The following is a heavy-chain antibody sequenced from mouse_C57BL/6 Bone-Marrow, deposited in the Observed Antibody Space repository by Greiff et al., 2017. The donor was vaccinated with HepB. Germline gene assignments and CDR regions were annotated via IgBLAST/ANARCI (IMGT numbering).Heavy chain of an antibody. CDR3: ARRDSNYGGAWFAY. D-gene: IGHD2-5*01. CDR2: INPGSGGT. Sequence: QVQLKESGAELVRPGTSVKVSCKASGYAFTNYLIEWVKQRPGQGLEWIGVINPGSGGTNYNEKFKGKATLTADKSSSTAYMQLSSLTSEDSAVYFCARRDSNYGGAWFAYWGQGTLVTVSA. V-gene: IGHV1-54*01. J-gene: IGHJ3*01. CDR1: GYAFTNYL.